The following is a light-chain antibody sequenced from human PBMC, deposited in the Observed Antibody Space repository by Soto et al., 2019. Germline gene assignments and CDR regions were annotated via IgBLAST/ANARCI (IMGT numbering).Light chain of an antibody. V-gene: IGKV3-15*01. CDR1: QSINNN. CDR2: GAS. CDR3: QQLNDWPLT. J-gene: IGKJ4*01. Sequence: EIVMTQSPATLSVSPGERATLSCRASQSINNNLAWYQQKRGQGPRLLIYGASSGATGTPARFSGSGSGTGFTLTISSLQYEDFAIEYCQQLNDWPLTFGGGTKVESK.